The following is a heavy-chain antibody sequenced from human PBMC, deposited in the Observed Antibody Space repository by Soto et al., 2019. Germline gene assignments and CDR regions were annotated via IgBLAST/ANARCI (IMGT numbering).Heavy chain of an antibody. J-gene: IGHJ4*02. CDR3: ARGNGYYETSGDFNS. CDR1: GYSLSSGYY. CDR2: GYYRGTS. V-gene: IGHV4-38-2*02. Sequence: LSLTCTVSGYSLSSGYYWGWIRQPPGKGLEWIGSGYYRGTSYYNPSLQSRVSISVDTSKNHFSLRLTSVTAADTGVYYCARGNGYYETSGDFNSWGQGALVTVSS. D-gene: IGHD3-22*01.